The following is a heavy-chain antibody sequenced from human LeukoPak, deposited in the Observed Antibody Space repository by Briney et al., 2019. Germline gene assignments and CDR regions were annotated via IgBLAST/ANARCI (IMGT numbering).Heavy chain of an antibody. CDR2: ISGSGGST. J-gene: IGHJ4*02. V-gene: IGHV3-23*01. CDR1: GFTFSSYA. CDR3: AKDSAVVMPFDY. Sequence: AGGSLRLSCAASGFTFSSYAMSWVRQAPGKGLEWVSAISGSGGSTYYADSVEGRFTISRDSSKNTLYLQMNSLRAEDTAVYYCAKDSAVVMPFDYWGQGTLVTVSS. D-gene: IGHD4-23*01.